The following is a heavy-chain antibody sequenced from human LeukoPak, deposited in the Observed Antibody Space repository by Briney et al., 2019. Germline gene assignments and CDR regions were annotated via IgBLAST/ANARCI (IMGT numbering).Heavy chain of an antibody. J-gene: IGHJ5*02. CDR1: GFTFSSYS. V-gene: IGHV3-21*01. CDR2: ISSRSSYI. CDR3: ARGGYCSSTSCYFRESARWFDP. D-gene: IGHD2-2*03. Sequence: PGGSLRLSCAASGFTFSSYSMNWVRQAPGKGLEWVSSISSRSSYIYYADSVKGRFTISRDNAKNSLYLQMNSLRAEDTAVYYCARGGYCSSTSCYFRESARWFDPWGQGTLVTVSS.